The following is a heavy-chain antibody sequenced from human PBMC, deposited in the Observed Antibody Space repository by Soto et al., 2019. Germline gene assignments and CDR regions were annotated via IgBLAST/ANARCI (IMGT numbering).Heavy chain of an antibody. CDR1: GGTFSSYA. CDR3: ASSRYYDSSGYYSQNYYYGMDV. Sequence: QVQLVQSGAEVKKPGSSVKVFCKASGGTFSSYAISWVRQAPGQGLEWMGGIIPIFGTANYAQKFQGRVTITADESTSTAYMELSSLRSEDTAVYYCASSRYYDSSGYYSQNYYYGMDVWGQGTTVTVSS. CDR2: IIPIFGTA. D-gene: IGHD3-22*01. V-gene: IGHV1-69*01. J-gene: IGHJ6*02.